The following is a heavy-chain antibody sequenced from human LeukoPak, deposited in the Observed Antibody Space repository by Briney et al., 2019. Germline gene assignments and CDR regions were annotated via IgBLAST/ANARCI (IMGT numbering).Heavy chain of an antibody. CDR1: GGSFSGYY. V-gene: IGHV4-34*01. D-gene: IGHD4-11*01. CDR2: INHSGST. CDR3: ARRGGSTVTTWHYYMDV. Sequence: TSETLSLTCAVYGGSFSGYYWSWIRQPPGKGLEWIGEINHSGSTNYNPSLKSRVTISVDTSKNQFSLKLSSVTAADTAVYYCARRGGSTVTTWHYYMDVWGKGTTVTVSS. J-gene: IGHJ6*03.